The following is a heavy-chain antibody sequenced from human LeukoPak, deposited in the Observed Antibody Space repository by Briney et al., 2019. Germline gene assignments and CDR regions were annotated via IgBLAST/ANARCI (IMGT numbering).Heavy chain of an antibody. D-gene: IGHD6-19*01. Sequence: ASVKVSCKASGYTFTSYGISWVRQAPGQRLEWVGWISAYNGNTNYAQKLQGRVTMTTDTSTSTAYMELRSLRSDDTAVYYCARDRAYNSGSLYGMDVWGQGTTVTVSS. CDR3: ARDRAYNSGSLYGMDV. J-gene: IGHJ6*02. CDR2: ISAYNGNT. V-gene: IGHV1-18*01. CDR1: GYTFTSYG.